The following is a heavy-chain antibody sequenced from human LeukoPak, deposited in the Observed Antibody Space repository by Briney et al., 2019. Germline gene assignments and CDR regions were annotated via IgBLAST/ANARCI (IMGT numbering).Heavy chain of an antibody. CDR3: ARVWARNDILTGYYHYYYYYGMDV. V-gene: IGHV4-59*01. D-gene: IGHD3-9*01. CDR1: GFTFSTYA. CDR2: IYYSGST. J-gene: IGHJ6*02. Sequence: PGGSLRLSCAASGFTFSTYAMSWVRQAPGKGLEWIGYIYYSGSTNYNPSLKSRVTISVDTSKNQFSLKLSSVTAADTAVYYCARVWARNDILTGYYHYYYYYGMDVWGQGTTVTVSS.